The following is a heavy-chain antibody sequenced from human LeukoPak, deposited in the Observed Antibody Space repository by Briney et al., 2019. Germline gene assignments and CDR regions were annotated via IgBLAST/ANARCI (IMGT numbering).Heavy chain of an antibody. D-gene: IGHD6-19*01. CDR1: GFAFSSFA. CDR2: INGGGNTT. J-gene: IGHJ6*03. Sequence: PGGSLRLSCAASGFAFSSFAMGWVRQSPGKGLEWLSTINGGGNTTFYADSVKGRFTISRDNSKNTLYLHMDSLRPDDTAIYYCTKELHVAVAVADHYYFYMDVWGRGTAVTVSS. V-gene: IGHV3-23*01. CDR3: TKELHVAVAVADHYYFYMDV.